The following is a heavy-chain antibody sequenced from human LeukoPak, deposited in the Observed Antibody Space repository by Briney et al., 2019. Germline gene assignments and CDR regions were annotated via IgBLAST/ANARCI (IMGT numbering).Heavy chain of an antibody. CDR2: ISGSGST. D-gene: IGHD3-10*01. CDR3: AKGGHGSGLRTLTDY. Sequence: QSGGSLRLSCAASGFTFSSYEMNWVRQAPGKGLEWVSAISGSGSTYYTDSVKGRLTISRDNSGRTLYLQMNSLRAEDTAVYYCAKGGHGSGLRTLTDYWGQGTLVTVSS. CDR1: GFTFSSYE. J-gene: IGHJ4*02. V-gene: IGHV3-23*01.